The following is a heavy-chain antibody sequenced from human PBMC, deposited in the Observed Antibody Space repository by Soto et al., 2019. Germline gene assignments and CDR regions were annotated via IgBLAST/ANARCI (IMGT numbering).Heavy chain of an antibody. CDR3: AKEEVATIGAFDI. Sequence: QVQLVESGGGVVQPGRSLRLSCAASVFTFSSYGMHWVRQAPGKGLEWVAVISYDGSNKYYADSVKGRFTISRDNSKNTLYLQMNSLRAEDTAVYYCAKEEVATIGAFDIWGQGTMVTVSS. V-gene: IGHV3-30*18. CDR2: ISYDGSNK. J-gene: IGHJ3*02. D-gene: IGHD5-12*01. CDR1: VFTFSSYG.